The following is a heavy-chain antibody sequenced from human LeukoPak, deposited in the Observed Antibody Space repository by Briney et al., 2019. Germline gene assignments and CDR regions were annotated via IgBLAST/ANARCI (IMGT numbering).Heavy chain of an antibody. J-gene: IGHJ5*02. D-gene: IGHD3-3*01. V-gene: IGHV3-23*01. CDR3: ARHDWFDP. CDR2: ISGSGGST. CDR1: EFTFSSYA. Sequence: PGGSLRLSCAASEFTFSSYAMSWVRQAPGKGLEWVSAISGSGGSTYYSDSVRGRFTISRDNSKNTLYLQMNSLRAEDTAVYYCARHDWFDPWGQGTLVTVSS.